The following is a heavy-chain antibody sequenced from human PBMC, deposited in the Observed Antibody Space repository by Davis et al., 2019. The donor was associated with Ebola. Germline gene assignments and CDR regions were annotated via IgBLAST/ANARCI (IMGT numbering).Heavy chain of an antibody. CDR3: ARAFAYYDSSGYYLDY. V-gene: IGHV3-48*02. J-gene: IGHJ4*02. Sequence: GESLKISCAASGFTFSSYSMSWVRQAPGKGLEWVSYISSSSSTIYYADSVKGRFTISRDNSKNSLYLQMNSLRDEDTAVYYCARAFAYYDSSGYYLDYWGQGTLVTVSS. CDR2: ISSSSSTI. D-gene: IGHD3-22*01. CDR1: GFTFSSYS.